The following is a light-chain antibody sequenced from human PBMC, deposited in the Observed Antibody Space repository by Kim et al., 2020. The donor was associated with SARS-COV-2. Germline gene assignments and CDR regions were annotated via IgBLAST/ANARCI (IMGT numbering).Light chain of an antibody. Sequence: PGERATLSCRASQSVSSSYLAWYQQKPGQAPRLLIYGASSRATGIPDRFSGSGSGTDFTLTISRLEPEDFAVYYCQQYGSSRWTFGQGTKVEIK. CDR3: QQYGSSRWT. V-gene: IGKV3-20*01. CDR1: QSVSSSY. J-gene: IGKJ1*01. CDR2: GAS.